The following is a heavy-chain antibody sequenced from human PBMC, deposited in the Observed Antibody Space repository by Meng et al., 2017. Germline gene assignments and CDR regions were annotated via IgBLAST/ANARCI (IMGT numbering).Heavy chain of an antibody. J-gene: IGHJ4*02. CDR1: GGTFSSYA. CDR3: HSGWYQAGDDY. CDR2: IIPIFGTA. D-gene: IGHD6-19*01. V-gene: IGHV1-69*06. Sequence: QVQPVQSGAEVKKPGSAVKASCKASGGTFSSYAISLVRQAPGQGLEWMGGIIPIFGTANYAQKFQGRVTITADKSTSTAYMELSSLRSEDTAVYYCHSGWYQAGDDYWGQGTLVTVSS.